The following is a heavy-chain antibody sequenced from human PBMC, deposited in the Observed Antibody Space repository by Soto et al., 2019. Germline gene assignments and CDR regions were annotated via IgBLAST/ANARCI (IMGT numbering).Heavy chain of an antibody. Sequence: GGSLRLSCAASGFPFSTNAMSWVRQAPGKGLEWVSTISDSGGRTYYADSVEGRFTISRDNSKNTLYLQMNSLRVEDTAVFYCAKHQIGWYDFEYWGQGALVTVSS. CDR2: ISDSGGRT. CDR1: GFPFSTNA. V-gene: IGHV3-23*01. D-gene: IGHD6-19*01. J-gene: IGHJ4*02. CDR3: AKHQIGWYDFEY.